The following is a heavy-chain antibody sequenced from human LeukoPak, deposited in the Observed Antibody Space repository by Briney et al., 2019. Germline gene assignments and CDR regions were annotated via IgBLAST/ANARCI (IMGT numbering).Heavy chain of an antibody. CDR1: GYSFTTYW. CDR3: ARRQGCSSSSCPPDS. CDR2: IYPGDSDT. J-gene: IGHJ4*02. Sequence: GESPKISCRGSGYSFTTYWIGWVRQMPGKGLEWMGIIYPGDSDTRYSPSFQGQVTMSADKSINTAYLQWSSLKASGTAMYYCARRQGCSSSSCPPDSWGQGTLVTVSS. D-gene: IGHD2-2*01. V-gene: IGHV5-51*01.